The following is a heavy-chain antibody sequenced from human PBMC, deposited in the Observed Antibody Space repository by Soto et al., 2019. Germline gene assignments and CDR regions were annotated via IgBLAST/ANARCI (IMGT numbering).Heavy chain of an antibody. V-gene: IGHV1-69*01. CDR3: AMIDYSSGSDY. CDR2: IIPIFGTT. Sequence: QVQLVQSGAEVKKPGSSVKVSCKASGGTFSSYPLSWVRQAPGQGLEWMGGIIPIFGTTKYAQKFQGRVTIIEDESTTTAYMELSSLRSEDTAVYYCAMIDYSSGSDYWCQGPLVTVSS. CDR1: GGTFSSYP. J-gene: IGHJ4*02. D-gene: IGHD6-19*01.